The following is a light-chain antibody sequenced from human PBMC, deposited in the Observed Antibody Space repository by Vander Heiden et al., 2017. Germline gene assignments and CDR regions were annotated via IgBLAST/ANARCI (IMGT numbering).Light chain of an antibody. J-gene: IGLJ1*01. Sequence: QSVLTQPPSVSGAPGPRVTISCTGSSSNIGAGYDVHWYQQLPGTAPKLLIYGNFNRPSGVPDRFSGSNSGTSAALAITGLQAEDEGDYYCQSYDNSLSGSRVFGSGTKVTVL. CDR3: QSYDNSLSGSRV. CDR2: GNF. CDR1: SSNIGAGYD. V-gene: IGLV1-40*01.